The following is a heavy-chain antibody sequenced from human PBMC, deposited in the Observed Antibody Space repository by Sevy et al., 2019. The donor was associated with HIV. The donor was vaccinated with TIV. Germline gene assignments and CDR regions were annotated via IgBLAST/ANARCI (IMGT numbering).Heavy chain of an antibody. V-gene: IGHV3-49*03. D-gene: IGHD4-17*01. CDR2: IKRNSYEPYGGAT. J-gene: IGHJ4*02. CDR3: TIARATVYTPEYYFDY. Sequence: GGSLRLSCTSSGFTFGDYAMSWFRQAPGKGLEWVAFIKRNSYEPYGGATEYAAPVKRRFTISRDESKSIAYLQMNRLKTGDTGVYYCTIARATVYTPEYYFDYWGQGILVTVSS. CDR1: GFTFGDYA.